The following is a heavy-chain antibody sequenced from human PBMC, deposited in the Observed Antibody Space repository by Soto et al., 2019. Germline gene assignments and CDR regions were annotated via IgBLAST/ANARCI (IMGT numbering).Heavy chain of an antibody. D-gene: IGHD3-9*01. Sequence: GGSLRLSCAASGFTFSSYAMSWVRQAPGKGLEWVSAISGSGGSTYYADSVKGRFTIPRDNSKNTLYLQMNSLRAEDTAVYYCAKDFFSLTYYDILTGSELVDVWGQGTTVTVSS. V-gene: IGHV3-23*01. CDR2: ISGSGGST. CDR3: AKDFFSLTYYDILTGSELVDV. CDR1: GFTFSSYA. J-gene: IGHJ6*02.